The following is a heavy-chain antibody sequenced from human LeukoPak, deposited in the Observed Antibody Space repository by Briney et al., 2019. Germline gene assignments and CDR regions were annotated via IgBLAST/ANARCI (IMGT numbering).Heavy chain of an antibody. CDR1: GGSISSGSYY. J-gene: IGHJ5*02. CDR3: ASAGS. V-gene: IGHV4-61*02. CDR2: IYTSGST. Sequence: KPSETLSLTCTVSGGSISSGSYYWSWIRQPAGKGLEWIGRIYTSGSTNYNPSLKSRVTMSVDTSKNQFSLKLSSVTAADTAVYYCASAGSWGQGTLVTVSS.